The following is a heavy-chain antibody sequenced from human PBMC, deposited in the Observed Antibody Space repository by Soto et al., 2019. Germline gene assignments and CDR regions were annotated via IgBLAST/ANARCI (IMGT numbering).Heavy chain of an antibody. Sequence: PGESLKISCQGSGYSFTSHWITWVRQTPGKGLEWMGRIDPSDSYTNYSPSFQGRVTISADRPISTAFLQWSSLEASDTAIYYCARRLSGPKEEYNAYYFYGLDVWGQGTTVTV. V-gene: IGHV5-10-1*01. CDR1: GYSFTSHW. D-gene: IGHD1-1*01. CDR2: IDPSDSYT. CDR3: ARRLSGPKEEYNAYYFYGLDV. J-gene: IGHJ6*02.